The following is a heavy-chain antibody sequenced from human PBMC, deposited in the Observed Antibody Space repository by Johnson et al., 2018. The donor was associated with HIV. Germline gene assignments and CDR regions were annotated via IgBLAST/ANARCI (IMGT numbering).Heavy chain of an antibody. CDR2: ITSDGSST. Sequence: VQLVESGGGVVQPGGSLRLSCAASGFTFSSYWMHWVRQAPGKGLVWVSRITSDGSSTSYADFVTGRFTISRHNAKNTLYLQMNSLRAEDTAVYYCARASVSSPRYSSSSDDAFDIWGQGTMVTVSS. D-gene: IGHD6-6*01. CDR1: GFTFSSYW. V-gene: IGHV3-74*02. CDR3: ARASVSSPRYSSSSDDAFDI. J-gene: IGHJ3*02.